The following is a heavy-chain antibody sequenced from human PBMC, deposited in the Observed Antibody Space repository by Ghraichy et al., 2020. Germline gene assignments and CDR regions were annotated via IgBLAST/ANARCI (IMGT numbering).Heavy chain of an antibody. CDR3: ARGILGTSYS. CDR1: GGSFSGYY. D-gene: IGHD2-15*01. V-gene: IGHV4-34*01. CDR2: INHSGST. J-gene: IGHJ4*02. Sequence: SETLSLTCAVYGGSFSGYYLIWIRQPPGKGLEWIGEINHSGSTNYIPSHKSRVTISVDTSRNQLSLKLRSVTAADKAVYYWARGILGTSYSWGQGTLVTDPS.